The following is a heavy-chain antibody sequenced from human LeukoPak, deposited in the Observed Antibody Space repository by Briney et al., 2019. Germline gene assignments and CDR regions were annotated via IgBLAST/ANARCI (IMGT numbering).Heavy chain of an antibody. V-gene: IGHV1-46*01. D-gene: IGHD2-15*01. Sequence: VASVKVSCKASGYTFTSWYMHWVRQAPGQGPEWMGIINPSDGSTSSAQKFQGRITMTRDTSTTTVYMELSSLRSEDTAVYYCARDQGRVAHYYYGMDVWGQGTTVTVS. CDR1: GYTFTSWY. J-gene: IGHJ6*02. CDR2: INPSDGST. CDR3: ARDQGRVAHYYYGMDV.